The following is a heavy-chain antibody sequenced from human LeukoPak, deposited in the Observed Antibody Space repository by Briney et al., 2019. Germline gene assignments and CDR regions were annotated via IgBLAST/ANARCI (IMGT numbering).Heavy chain of an antibody. CDR2: IYYSGST. D-gene: IGHD3-3*01. CDR3: ARGYDFWSGYGAKGYGMDV. Sequence: SETLSLTCTVSGGSISGHYWSWIRQPPGKGLECIGHIYYSGSTNYNPSLRSRVTISVDTSKNQFSLKLSSVTAADTAVYYCARGYDFWSGYGAKGYGMDVWGQGTTVTVSS. J-gene: IGHJ6*02. V-gene: IGHV4-59*11. CDR1: GGSISGHY.